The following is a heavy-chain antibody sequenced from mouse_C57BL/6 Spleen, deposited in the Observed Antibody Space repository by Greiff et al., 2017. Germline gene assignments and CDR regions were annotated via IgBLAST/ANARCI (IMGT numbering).Heavy chain of an antibody. V-gene: IGHV1-64*01. CDR2: IHPNSGST. CDR1: GYTFTSYW. Sequence: QVQLQQSGAELVKPGASVKLSCKASGYTFTSYWMHWVKQRPGQGLEWIGMIHPNSGSTNYNEKFKSKATLTVDKSSSTAYMQLSSLTSEDSAVYYCARLRDSSLAYWGQGTLVTVSA. J-gene: IGHJ3*01. CDR3: ARLRDSSLAY.